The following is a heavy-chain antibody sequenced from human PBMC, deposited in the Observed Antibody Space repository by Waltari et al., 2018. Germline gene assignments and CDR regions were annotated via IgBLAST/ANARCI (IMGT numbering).Heavy chain of an antibody. CDR2: ISGAGTGA. Sequence: EVQLLESGGGLIQPGGSLRLSCAASGLRFSTTSMTCVRQVPGKGLEWVSSISGAGTGAYYADSIKGRFTISRDNSRNTLSLQMNSLRAEDTALYYCATFKGDHWGQGTLVTVSS. D-gene: IGHD3-3*02. CDR1: GLRFSTTS. CDR3: ATFKGDH. V-gene: IGHV3-23*01. J-gene: IGHJ4*02.